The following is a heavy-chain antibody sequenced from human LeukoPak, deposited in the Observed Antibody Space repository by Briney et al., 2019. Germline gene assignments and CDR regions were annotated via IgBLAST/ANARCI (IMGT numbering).Heavy chain of an antibody. D-gene: IGHD3-3*01. CDR1: GGSISSYY. Sequence: SETLSLTCTVSGGSISSYYWSWIRQPPGKGLECIGYIYYSGSTNYNPSLKSRVTISVDTSKNQFSLKMRSVTAADTALYYCARMGTYYEFWSASGRSFELWGQGTMVSVSS. CDR2: IYYSGST. V-gene: IGHV4-59*13. CDR3: ARMGTYYEFWSASGRSFEL. J-gene: IGHJ3*01.